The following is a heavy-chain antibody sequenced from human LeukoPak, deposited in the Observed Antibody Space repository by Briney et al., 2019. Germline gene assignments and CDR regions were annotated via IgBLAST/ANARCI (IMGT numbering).Heavy chain of an antibody. CDR3: ARDLAYCGGDCYSSIGY. D-gene: IGHD2-21*02. J-gene: IGHJ4*02. V-gene: IGHV1-18*01. CDR1: GYTFTSYG. Sequence: GASVKVSCKASGYTFTSYGISWVRQAPGQGLEWMGWISAYNGNTNYAQELQGRVTMTTDTSTSTAYMELRSLRSEDTAVYYCARDLAYCGGDCYSSIGYWGQGTLVTVSS. CDR2: ISAYNGNT.